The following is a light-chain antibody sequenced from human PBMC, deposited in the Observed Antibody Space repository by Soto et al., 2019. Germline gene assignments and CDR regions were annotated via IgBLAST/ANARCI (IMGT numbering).Light chain of an antibody. CDR2: SNN. V-gene: IGLV1-40*01. Sequence: QSVLTQPPSVSGAPGQKVIISCTGSSSNIGAGYDVHWYQQLPGTAPKLLIYSNNNRPSGVPDRLSGSKSGTSASLAIPGLQVEDEADYYCQSYDSSLSAAVFGGGTKLTVL. J-gene: IGLJ2*01. CDR3: QSYDSSLSAAV. CDR1: SSNIGAGYD.